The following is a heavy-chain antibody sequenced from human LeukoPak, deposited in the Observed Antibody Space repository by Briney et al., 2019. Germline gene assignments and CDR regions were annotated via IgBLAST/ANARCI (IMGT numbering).Heavy chain of an antibody. V-gene: IGHV6-1*01. CDR2: TYYRSKWYN. J-gene: IGHJ4*02. CDR1: GDSLSSNSAA. CDR3: ARSHDSSGYHTRMYYFDY. D-gene: IGHD3-22*01. Sequence: SQTLSLTCAISGDSLSSNSAAWNWIRQSPSRGLEWLGRTYYRSKWYNDYAVSVKSRITINPDTSKNQFSLQLNSVTPEDTAVYYCARSHDSSGYHTRMYYFDYWGQGTLVTVSS.